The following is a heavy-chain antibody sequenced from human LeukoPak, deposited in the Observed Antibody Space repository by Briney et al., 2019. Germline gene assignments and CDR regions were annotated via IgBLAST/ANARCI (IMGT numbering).Heavy chain of an antibody. CDR1: GFTFSSYS. J-gene: IGHJ3*02. D-gene: IGHD3-22*01. V-gene: IGHV3-48*01. Sequence: LPGGSLRLSCAASGFTFSSYSMNWVRQAPGKGLEWVSYISSSSSTIYYADSVKGRFTISRDNAKNSLYLQMNSLRAEDTAVYYCARDPSYYYDSSGKDAFDIWGQGTMVTVSS. CDR2: ISSSSSTI. CDR3: ARDPSYYYDSSGKDAFDI.